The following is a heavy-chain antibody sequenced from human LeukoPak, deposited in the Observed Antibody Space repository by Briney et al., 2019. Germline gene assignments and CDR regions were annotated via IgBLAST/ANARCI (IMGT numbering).Heavy chain of an antibody. CDR1: GFTFSSYW. D-gene: IGHD3-10*01. CDR3: ARARDYGSGRANAFDI. V-gene: IGHV3-7*05. CDR2: IKRDGSEK. J-gene: IGHJ3*02. Sequence: GGSLRLSCAASGFTFSSYWMSWVRQAPGKGLEWVANIKRDGSEKYYVDSVKGRLTISRDHAENSLYLQMNSLRAEDPAVYYCARARDYGSGRANAFDIWGQGTMVTVSS.